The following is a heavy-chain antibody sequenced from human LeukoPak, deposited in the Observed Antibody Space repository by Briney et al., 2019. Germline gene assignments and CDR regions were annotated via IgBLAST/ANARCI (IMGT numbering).Heavy chain of an antibody. CDR3: ARGDRIFDF. J-gene: IGHJ4*02. V-gene: IGHV1-2*02. CDR1: GYTFIGYY. Sequence: ASVKGSCKASGYTFIGYYIHWVRQAPGQGLEWMGWINPNNAGTNYAQKFQGRVTMTRDTSISTAYMELSRLRYDNTAVYYCARGDRIFDFWGQGTLVTVSS. D-gene: IGHD1-14*01. CDR2: INPNNAGT.